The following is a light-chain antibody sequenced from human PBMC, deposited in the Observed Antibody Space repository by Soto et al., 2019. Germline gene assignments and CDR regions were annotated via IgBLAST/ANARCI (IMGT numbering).Light chain of an antibody. Sequence: EIVMTQSPATLSVSPGERATPSGGASQSVTANLAWYQQKPGQAPRLLIYVASTRATGIPARFSGSGSGTEFTLTISSLQSEDFAVYYCQQYNNWPQTFGQGTKVEIK. J-gene: IGKJ1*01. CDR1: QSVTAN. CDR3: QQYNNWPQT. V-gene: IGKV3-15*01. CDR2: VAS.